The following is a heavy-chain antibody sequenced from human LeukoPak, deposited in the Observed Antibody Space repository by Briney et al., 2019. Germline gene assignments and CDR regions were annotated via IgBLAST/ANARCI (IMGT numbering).Heavy chain of an antibody. Sequence: GGSLRLSCAASGFTFSSYAMSWVRQAPGKGLEWVSAISGSGGSTYYADSVKGRLTISRDNSKNTLYLQMNSLRAEDTAVYYCAKEDKDYDFWSGYPTIDYWGQGTLVTVSS. CDR3: AKEDKDYDFWSGYPTIDY. V-gene: IGHV3-23*01. J-gene: IGHJ4*02. D-gene: IGHD3-3*01. CDR1: GFTFSSYA. CDR2: ISGSGGST.